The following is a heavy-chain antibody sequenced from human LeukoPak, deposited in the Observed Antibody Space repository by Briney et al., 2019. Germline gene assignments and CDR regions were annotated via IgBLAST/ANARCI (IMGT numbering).Heavy chain of an antibody. D-gene: IGHD3-22*01. Sequence: PSETLSLTCSVSGGSISSSSYYWGWIRQPPGKGLEWIGNIYYSGSTYYNPSLKSRVTISVDTSKNQFSLKLSSVTAADTAVYYCARMSGRESSGYYLDYWGQGTLVTVSS. CDR2: IYYSGST. J-gene: IGHJ4*02. V-gene: IGHV4-39*01. CDR1: GGSISSSSYY. CDR3: ARMSGRESSGYYLDY.